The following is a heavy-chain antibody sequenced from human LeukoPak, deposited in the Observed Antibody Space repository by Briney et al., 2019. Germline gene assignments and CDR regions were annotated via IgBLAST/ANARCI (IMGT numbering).Heavy chain of an antibody. J-gene: IGHJ4*02. Sequence: PGGSLRLSCAASGFTFSSYSMSWVRQAPGKGLEWVSSISSSSAYIYYADSVKGRLTISRDNAKNTLYLQMNSPRAEDTAVYYCARDGIQACHDYWGQGTLVTVSS. D-gene: IGHD1-14*01. CDR1: GFTFSSYS. CDR2: ISSSSAYI. V-gene: IGHV3-21*01. CDR3: ARDGIQACHDY.